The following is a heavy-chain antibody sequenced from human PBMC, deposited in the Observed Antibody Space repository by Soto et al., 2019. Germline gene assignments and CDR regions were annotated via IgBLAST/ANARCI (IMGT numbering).Heavy chain of an antibody. CDR2: MNPNSGNT. CDR3: ARVYCSSTSCSGGDY. V-gene: IGHV1-8*01. Sequence: ASVKDSCKASGYTFTRYDINWVRQATGQGLEWMGWMNPNSGNTGYAQKFQGRVTMTRNTSISTAYMELSSLRSEDTAVYYCARVYCSSTSCSGGDYWGQGTLVTVSS. CDR1: GYTFTRYD. D-gene: IGHD2-2*01. J-gene: IGHJ4*02.